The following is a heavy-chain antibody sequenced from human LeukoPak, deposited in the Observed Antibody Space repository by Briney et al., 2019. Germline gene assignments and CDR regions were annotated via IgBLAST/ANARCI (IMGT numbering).Heavy chain of an antibody. J-gene: IGHJ4*02. CDR3: ARDLAYYYDSSGHNLLFDY. CDR2: ISSSGSTI. D-gene: IGHD3-22*01. CDR1: GLTFSDYY. Sequence: GGSLRLSCAASGLTFSDYYMSWIRQAPGKGLEWVSYISSSGSTIYYADSVKGRFTISRDNAKNSLYLQMNSLRAEDTAVYYCARDLAYYYDSSGHNLLFDYWGQGTLVTVSS. V-gene: IGHV3-11*01.